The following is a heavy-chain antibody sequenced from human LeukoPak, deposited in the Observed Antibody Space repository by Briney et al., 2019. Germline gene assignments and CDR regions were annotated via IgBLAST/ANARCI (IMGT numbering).Heavy chain of an antibody. D-gene: IGHD4-23*01. CDR2: SYYTGST. Sequence: SETLSLTCTVSGGSISSYFWTWIRQPPGKGLEWIGYSYYTGSTNYNPSLKSRVIISLDTSKNQFSLKLSSVTVADTAVYYCARERYGGSGYFDCWGQGTLVTVSS. V-gene: IGHV4-59*01. CDR3: ARERYGGSGYFDC. J-gene: IGHJ4*02. CDR1: GGSISSYF.